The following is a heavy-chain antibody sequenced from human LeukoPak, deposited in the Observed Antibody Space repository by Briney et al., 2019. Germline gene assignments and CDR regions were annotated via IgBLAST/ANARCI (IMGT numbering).Heavy chain of an antibody. CDR1: GGSISSSNW. D-gene: IGHD3-10*01. CDR2: IYHSGST. V-gene: IGHV4-4*02. Sequence: SETLSLTCAVSGGSISSSNWWSWVRQPPGKGLEWIGEIYHSGSTNCNPSLKSRVTISVDKSKNQFSLKLSSVTAADTAVYYCARDFRANYGSGSYFSYWGQGTLVTVSS. J-gene: IGHJ4*02. CDR3: ARDFRANYGSGSYFSY.